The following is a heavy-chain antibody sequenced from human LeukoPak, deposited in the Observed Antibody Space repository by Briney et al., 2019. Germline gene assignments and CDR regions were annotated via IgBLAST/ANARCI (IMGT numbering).Heavy chain of an antibody. V-gene: IGHV4-59*08. D-gene: IGHD5-24*01. CDR3: ARPLNKRDGYSSDN. Sequence: PSETLSLTCTVSGGSISSYYWSWIRQPPGKGLEWIGYIYYSGSTNYNPSLKSRVTISVDTSKNQFSLKLTSVTAADTALYYCARPLNKRDGYSSDNWGQGTLVTVSS. CDR2: IYYSGST. J-gene: IGHJ4*02. CDR1: GGSISSYY.